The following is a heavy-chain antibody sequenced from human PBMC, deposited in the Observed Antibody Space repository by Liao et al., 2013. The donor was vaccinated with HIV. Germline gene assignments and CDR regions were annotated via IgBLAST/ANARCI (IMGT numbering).Heavy chain of an antibody. D-gene: IGHD2-2*03. CDR2: IYTSGST. V-gene: IGHV4-61*02. CDR1: GGSISSGSFY. J-gene: IGHJ6*03. Sequence: QLQESGPGLVKPSQTLSLTCTVSGGSISSGSFYWSWIRQPAGKGLEWIGRIYTSGSTNYNPSLKSRVTISVDTSRNQFSLKLSSVTAAGTAVYYCARDSGYCSSASCYLYYYYMDVWGKGTTVTVSS. CDR3: ARDSGYCSSASCYLYYYYMDV.